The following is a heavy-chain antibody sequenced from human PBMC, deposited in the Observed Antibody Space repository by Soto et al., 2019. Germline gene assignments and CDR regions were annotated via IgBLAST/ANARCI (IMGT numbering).Heavy chain of an antibody. CDR1: GYTFSTYW. J-gene: IGHJ3*02. CDR2: IYPGDSDT. CDR3: ARQKLWMATINNGAFDI. V-gene: IGHV5-51*01. D-gene: IGHD2-21*01. Sequence: GESLKISCKASGYTFSTYWIGWVRQMPGRGLEWMGFIYPGDSDTSYSPSFQGQVTISADKSTSTVYLQWSSLKASDTAMYYCARQKLWMATINNGAFDIWGQGTMVTVSS.